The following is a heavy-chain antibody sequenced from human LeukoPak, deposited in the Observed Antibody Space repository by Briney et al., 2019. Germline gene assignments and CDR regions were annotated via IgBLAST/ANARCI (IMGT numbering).Heavy chain of an antibody. D-gene: IGHD5-24*01. V-gene: IGHV3-23*01. CDR1: AFTFSTYP. CDR3: ARESSGWLQLFDY. CDR2: ISGVSGST. Sequence: QPGGSLRLSCAASAFTFSTYPMSWVRQAPGKGLEWVSAISGVSGSTFYADSVKGRFTISRDNSKNTLYLEMNSLRAEDTAVYYCARESSGWLQLFDYWGQGTLVTVSS. J-gene: IGHJ4*02.